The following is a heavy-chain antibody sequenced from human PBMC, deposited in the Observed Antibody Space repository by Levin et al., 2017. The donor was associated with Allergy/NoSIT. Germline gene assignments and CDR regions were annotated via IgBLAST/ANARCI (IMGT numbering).Heavy chain of an antibody. CDR2: ISYDGSNK. D-gene: IGHD3-22*01. J-gene: IGHJ4*02. CDR3: VKVRDEGSGYRDF. Sequence: GESLKISCAASGFTFSSYGIHWVRQAPGKGPEWVAVISYDGSNKYYADSVKGRFTISRDNSKNTLYLQMDSLRAEDTAVYYCVKVRDEGSGYRDFWGQGTLVTVSS. V-gene: IGHV3-30*18. CDR1: GFTFSSYG.